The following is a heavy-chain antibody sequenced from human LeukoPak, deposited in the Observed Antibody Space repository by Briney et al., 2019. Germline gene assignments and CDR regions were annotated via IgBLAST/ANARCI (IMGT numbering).Heavy chain of an antibody. Sequence: GASVKVSCKASGYTFTGYYMHWVRQAPGQGLEWMGWINPNSGGTNYAQKFQGWVTMTRDTSISTAYMELSRLRSDDTAVYYCARVRVTTGLDYPDAFDIWGQGTMVTVSS. D-gene: IGHD4-17*01. CDR3: ARVRVTTGLDYPDAFDI. V-gene: IGHV1-2*04. J-gene: IGHJ3*02. CDR2: INPNSGGT. CDR1: GYTFTGYY.